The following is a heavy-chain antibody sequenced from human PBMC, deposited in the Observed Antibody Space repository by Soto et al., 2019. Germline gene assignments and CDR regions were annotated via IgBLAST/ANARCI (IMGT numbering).Heavy chain of an antibody. CDR3: ARDITSGWYGGPSDY. V-gene: IGHV1-69*13. CDR2: IIPIFGTA. Sequence: SVKVSCKASGGTFSSYAISWVRQAPGQGLEWMGGIIPIFGTANYAQKFQGRVTITADESTSTAYMELSSLRSEDTAVYYCARDITSGWYGGPSDYWGQGTLVTVSS. CDR1: GGTFSSYA. D-gene: IGHD6-19*01. J-gene: IGHJ4*02.